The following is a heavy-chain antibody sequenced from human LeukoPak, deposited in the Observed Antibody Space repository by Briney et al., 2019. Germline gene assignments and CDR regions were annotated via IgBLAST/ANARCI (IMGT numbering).Heavy chain of an antibody. CDR3: ARANDFWSGPTDY. J-gene: IGHJ4*02. Sequence: PSETLSLTCAVYGGSFSGYYWSWIRQPPGKGLEWRGEINHSGSTNYNPSLKSRVTISVDTSKNQFSLKLSSVTAADTAVYYCARANDFWSGPTDYWGQGTLVTVSS. D-gene: IGHD3-3*01. CDR2: INHSGST. CDR1: GGSFSGYY. V-gene: IGHV4-34*01.